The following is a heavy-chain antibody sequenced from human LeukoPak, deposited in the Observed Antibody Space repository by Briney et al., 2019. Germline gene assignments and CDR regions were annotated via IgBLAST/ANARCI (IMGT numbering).Heavy chain of an antibody. CDR1: GGSFSGYY. D-gene: IGHD3-10*01. Sequence: SETLSLTCAVYGGSFSGYYWSWIRQPPGKGLEWIGEINHSGSTNYNPSLKSRATISVDTSKNQFSLKLSSVTAADTAVYYCARGRLWFGERFDPWGQGTLVTVSS. J-gene: IGHJ5*02. CDR3: ARGRLWFGERFDP. CDR2: INHSGST. V-gene: IGHV4-34*01.